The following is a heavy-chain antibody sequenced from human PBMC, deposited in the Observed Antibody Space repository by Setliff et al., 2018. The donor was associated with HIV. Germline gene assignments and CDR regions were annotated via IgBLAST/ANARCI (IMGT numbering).Heavy chain of an antibody. CDR2: ISAYNGNT. CDR1: GYTFTSYG. CDR3: ARDDPLYYDSSGYYYVVAFDI. J-gene: IGHJ3*02. D-gene: IGHD3-22*01. Sequence: ASVKVSCKASGYTFTSYGISWVRQAPGQGLEWMGWISAYNGNTNYAQKLQGRVTMTTDTSTSTAYMELRSLRSDDMAVYYCARDDPLYYDSSGYYYVVAFDIWGQGTMVTVSS. V-gene: IGHV1-18*03.